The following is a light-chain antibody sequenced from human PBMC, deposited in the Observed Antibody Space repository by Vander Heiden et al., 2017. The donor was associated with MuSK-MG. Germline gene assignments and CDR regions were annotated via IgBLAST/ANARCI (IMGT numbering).Light chain of an antibody. CDR2: EVS. V-gene: IGLV2-14*01. Sequence: QSALTPPASVSASPGQSITISCSGPSSDVGGYNYVSWYQQHPGEAPKLIISEVSTRPSGVSNRFSGSKSGNTASLTISGLRAEDEADYYCNSYTSSTTWVFGGGTKLTVL. J-gene: IGLJ3*02. CDR3: NSYTSSTTWV. CDR1: SSDVGGYNY.